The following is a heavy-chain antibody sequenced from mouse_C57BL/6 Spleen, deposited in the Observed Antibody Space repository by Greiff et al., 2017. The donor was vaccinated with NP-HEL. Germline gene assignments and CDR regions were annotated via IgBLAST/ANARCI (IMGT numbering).Heavy chain of an antibody. CDR1: GYAFSSSW. Sequence: QVQLKESGPELVKPGASVKISCKASGYAFSSSWMNWVKQRPGKGLEWIGRIYPGDGDTNYNGKFKGKATLTADKSSSTAYMQLSSLTSEDSAVYFCARDYYGSRDYYAMDYWGQGTSVTVSS. D-gene: IGHD1-1*01. J-gene: IGHJ4*01. CDR2: IYPGDGDT. CDR3: ARDYYGSRDYYAMDY. V-gene: IGHV1-82*01.